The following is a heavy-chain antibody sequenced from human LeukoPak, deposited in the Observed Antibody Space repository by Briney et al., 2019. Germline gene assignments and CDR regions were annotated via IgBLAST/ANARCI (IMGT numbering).Heavy chain of an antibody. CDR2: LRGDGGT. J-gene: IGHJ4*02. V-gene: IGHV3-23*01. Sequence: PGGSLRLSCVASGFIFRDYAMSWVRQTPAGGLEWVSSLRGDGGTFYTDSVKGRFTLSRDHSRNTVYLQLSNLRVEDTAVYYCAKASWVSSADAVLWGQGTLVTVS. CDR1: GFIFRDYA. D-gene: IGHD3-16*01. CDR3: AKASWVSSADAVL.